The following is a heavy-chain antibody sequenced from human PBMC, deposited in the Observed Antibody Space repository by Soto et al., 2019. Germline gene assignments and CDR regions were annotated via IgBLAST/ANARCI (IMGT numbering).Heavy chain of an antibody. CDR2: ITADGSVT. CDR1: GFTFRNYR. Sequence: EVHLLESGGGLVQPGESLRLSCAASGFTFRNYRMHWVRQAPGGRLEYVAVITADGSVTNYVSSVEGRFTISRDNSKNTLFLQMGSLRVEDMAVYYCAREPSYGDLDFWGQGTLVTVSS. V-gene: IGHV3-64*01. CDR3: AREPSYGDLDF. D-gene: IGHD4-17*01. J-gene: IGHJ4*02.